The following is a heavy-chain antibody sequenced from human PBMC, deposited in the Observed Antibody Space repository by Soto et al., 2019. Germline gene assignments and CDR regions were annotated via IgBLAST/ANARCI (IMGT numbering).Heavy chain of an antibody. D-gene: IGHD1-1*01. CDR1: GGSISSYY. Sequence: QVQLQESGPGLVKPSETLSLTCTVSGGSISSYYWSWIRQPAGKGLEWIGRIYTSGSTNYNPSLKSRVTMPVDTPKNLFPLNLGSVPAADTAVYYGARLYQPSRGLERFDYWAQGPLVTVS. V-gene: IGHV4-4*07. CDR3: ARLYQPSRGLERFDY. J-gene: IGHJ4*02. CDR2: IYTSGST.